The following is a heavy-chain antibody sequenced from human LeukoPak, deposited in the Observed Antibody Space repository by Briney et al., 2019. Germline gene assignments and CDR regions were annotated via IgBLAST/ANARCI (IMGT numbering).Heavy chain of an antibody. Sequence: SETLSLTCAVSGGSISSGGYSWSWIRQPPGKGLEWIGYIYHSGSTYYNPSLKSRVTISVDRSKNQFSLKLSSVTAADTAVYYCARGSRSNYYGSGSYRYYSDYWGQGTLVTVSS. CDR3: ARGSRSNYYGSGSYRYYSDY. CDR1: GGSISSGGYS. D-gene: IGHD3-10*01. CDR2: IYHSGST. J-gene: IGHJ4*02. V-gene: IGHV4-30-2*01.